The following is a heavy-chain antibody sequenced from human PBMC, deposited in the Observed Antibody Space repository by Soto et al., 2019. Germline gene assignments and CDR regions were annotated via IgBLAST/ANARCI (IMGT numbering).Heavy chain of an antibody. D-gene: IGHD3-22*01. CDR1: AASPSGSRYF. Sequence: SDTLSPPCSVSAASPSGSRYFWCWIRHHPGKGLEWIGSIYYSGSTYYNPSLKSRVTISVDTSKNQFSLKLSSVTAADTAVYYCARRLYYDSSGFEGGGMDVWGQGTTVT. V-gene: IGHV4-39*01. CDR3: ARRLYYDSSGFEGGGMDV. J-gene: IGHJ6*02. CDR2: IYYSGST.